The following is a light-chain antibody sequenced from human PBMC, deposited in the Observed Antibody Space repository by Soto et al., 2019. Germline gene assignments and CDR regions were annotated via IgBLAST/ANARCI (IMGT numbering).Light chain of an antibody. J-gene: IGKJ2*01. V-gene: IGKV3-15*01. Sequence: EIVMTQSPATLSVSPGERATLSCSASQSVSSNLAWYQQKPGQAPRLLIYGASTRATGIPARFSGSGSGTEFPLTNSSMQSEDFVVYYCQQYNNGPPMYTFGQATQPEIK. CDR1: QSVSSN. CDR2: GAS. CDR3: QQYNNGPPMYT.